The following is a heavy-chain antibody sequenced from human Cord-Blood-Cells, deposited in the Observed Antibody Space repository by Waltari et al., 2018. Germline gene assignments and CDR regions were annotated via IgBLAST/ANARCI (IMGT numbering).Heavy chain of an antibody. CDR1: GYAFPRYD. D-gene: IGHD6-19*01. J-gene: IGHJ4*02. CDR3: ARGLAGYSSGWYNY. CDR2: MNPNSGNT. V-gene: IGHV1-8*03. Sequence: QVQLVQSGAEVKKPGASVKVSCNVYGYAFPRYDHNWFLTATGQGLEWMGWMNPNSGNTGYAQKFQGRVTITRNTSISTAYMELSSLRSEDTAVYYCARGLAGYSSGWYNYWGQGTLVTVSS.